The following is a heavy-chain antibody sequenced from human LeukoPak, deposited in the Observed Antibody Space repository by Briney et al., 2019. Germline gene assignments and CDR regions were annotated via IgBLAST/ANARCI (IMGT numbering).Heavy chain of an antibody. J-gene: IGHJ4*02. CDR3: AKISTYAFDY. CDR1: GFTFSNYG. CDR2: ISSTGGTT. D-gene: IGHD4-17*01. V-gene: IGHV3-23*01. Sequence: GGSLRLSCAASGFTFSNYGMSWVRQAPGKGLEWLSSISSTGGTTSFADSVKGRFTISRDNSKNTLYPQMNSLRAEDTAVYYCAKISTYAFDYWGQGILVTVSS.